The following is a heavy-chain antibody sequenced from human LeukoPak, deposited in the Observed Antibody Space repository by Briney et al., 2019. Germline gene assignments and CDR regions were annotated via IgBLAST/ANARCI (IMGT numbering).Heavy chain of an antibody. CDR1: SYTLNIYC. CDR3: ARGHTPDY. Sequence: ASVDVSCKASSYTLNIYCIRWVRQAPGQGLEWMGWISAYNGNTNYAQKLQGRVTMTTDTSTSTAYMELRSLRSARTAVYYCARGHTPDYWGQGTLATVPS. D-gene: IGHD2-15*01. CDR2: ISAYNGNT. J-gene: IGHJ4*02. V-gene: IGHV1-18*01.